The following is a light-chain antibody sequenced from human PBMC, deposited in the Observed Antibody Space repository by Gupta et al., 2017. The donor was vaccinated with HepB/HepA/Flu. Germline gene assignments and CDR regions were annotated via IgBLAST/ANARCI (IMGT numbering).Light chain of an antibody. Sequence: DIQMTQSPSSVSASVGDRVTITCRASEGVNKWLAWFQQKPGKAPKVLIYPASTLQTGVPSRFSGSGSGTDFTLTITSLQPEDCATYYCQQVQHFPLTFGGGTKVEI. V-gene: IGKV1D-12*01. CDR1: EGVNKW. CDR3: QQVQHFPLT. J-gene: IGKJ4*01. CDR2: PAS.